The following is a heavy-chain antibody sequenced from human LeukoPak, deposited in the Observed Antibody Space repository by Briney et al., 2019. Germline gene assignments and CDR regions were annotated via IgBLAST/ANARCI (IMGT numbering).Heavy chain of an antibody. Sequence: KTSETLSLTCTVSGGSISSYYWSWIRQPPGKGPEWIGYIYYSGSTNYNPSLKSRVTISVDTSKNQFSLKLSSVTAADTAVYYCAGNEIAAAGSFRIDYWGQGTLVTVSS. CDR2: IYYSGST. CDR1: GGSISSYY. V-gene: IGHV4-59*12. D-gene: IGHD6-13*01. J-gene: IGHJ4*02. CDR3: AGNEIAAAGSFRIDY.